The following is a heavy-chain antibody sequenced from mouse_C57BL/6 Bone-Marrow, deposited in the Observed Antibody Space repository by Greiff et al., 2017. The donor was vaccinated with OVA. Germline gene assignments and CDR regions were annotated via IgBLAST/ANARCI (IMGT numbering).Heavy chain of an antibody. CDR1: GYTFTDYN. V-gene: IGHV1-18*01. D-gene: IGHD2-4*01. CDR2: INPNNGGT. J-gene: IGHJ1*03. CDR3: ARTYYDDDDWYFDV. Sequence: VQLQQSGPELVKPGASVKIPCKASGYTFTDYNMDWVKQSHGKSLEWIGDINPNNGGTIYNQKFKGKATLTVDKSSSTDYMELRSLTSEDTAVYYCARTYYDDDDWYFDVWGTGTTVTVTS.